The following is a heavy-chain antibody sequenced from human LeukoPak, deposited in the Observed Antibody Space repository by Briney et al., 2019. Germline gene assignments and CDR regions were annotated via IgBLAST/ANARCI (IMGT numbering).Heavy chain of an antibody. Sequence: ASVKVSCKASGYTFTSYGISWVRQAPGQGLEWMGWISAYNGNTNYAQKLQGRVTMTTDTSTSTAYMELRSLRSDDTAVYYCARGVVPALIRYYYYYMDVWGKGTTVTVSS. CDR3: ARGVVPALIRYYYYYMDV. CDR1: GYTFTSYG. D-gene: IGHD2-2*01. V-gene: IGHV1-18*01. J-gene: IGHJ6*03. CDR2: ISAYNGNT.